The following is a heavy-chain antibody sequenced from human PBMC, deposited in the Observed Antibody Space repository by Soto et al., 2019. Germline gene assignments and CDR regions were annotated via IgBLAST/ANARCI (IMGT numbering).Heavy chain of an antibody. CDR3: ARVPSRSGFVDY. V-gene: IGHV4-30-4*01. CDR2: IYYSGST. D-gene: IGHD1-26*01. CDR1: GCSISSGDYY. J-gene: IGHJ4*02. Sequence: SETLSLTCAVSGCSISSGDYYWSWIRQPPGKGLEWIGYIYYSGSTYYNPSLKSRVTISVDTSKNQFSLKLSSVTAADTAVYYCARVPSRSGFVDYWGQGTLVTVSS.